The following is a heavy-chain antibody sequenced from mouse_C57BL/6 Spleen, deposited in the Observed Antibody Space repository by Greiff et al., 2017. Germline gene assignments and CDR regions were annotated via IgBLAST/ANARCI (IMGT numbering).Heavy chain of an antibody. CDR3: ARSDSSGPGD. V-gene: IGHV1-26*01. Sequence: EVQLQQSGPELVKPGASVKISCKASGYTFTDYYMNWVKQSHGKSLEWIGDINPNNGGTSYNQKFKGKATLTVDKSSSTAYMELRSLTSEDSAVYYCARSDSSGPGDWGQGTTLTVSS. J-gene: IGHJ2*01. CDR1: GYTFTDYY. D-gene: IGHD3-2*02. CDR2: INPNNGGT.